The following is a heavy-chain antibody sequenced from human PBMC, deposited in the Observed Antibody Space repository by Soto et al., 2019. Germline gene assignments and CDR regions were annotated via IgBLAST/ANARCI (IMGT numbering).Heavy chain of an antibody. D-gene: IGHD5-18*01. V-gene: IGHV4-31*03. CDR3: ARESRIQLWWQNDY. J-gene: IGHJ4*02. CDR2: IYYSGST. CDR1: GGAISSGGYY. Sequence: SETLSLTCTVSGGAISSGGYYWSWIRQHPGKGLEWIGYIYYSGSTYYKPSLKSRVTISVDTSKNQFSLNLSSVTAADTAVYYCARESRIQLWWQNDYWGQGTLVTVSS.